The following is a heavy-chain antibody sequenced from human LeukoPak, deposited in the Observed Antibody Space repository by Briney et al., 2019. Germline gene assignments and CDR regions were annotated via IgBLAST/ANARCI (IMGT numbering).Heavy chain of an antibody. CDR2: IYYSGST. Sequence: SETLSLTCTVSGASISTYYWSWIRQPPGKGLEWIGYIYYSGSTNYNPSLKSRVTISVDTSKNQFSLKLSSVTAADTAVYYGARTSNWFDPWGQGTLVTVSS. V-gene: IGHV4-59*08. CDR1: GASISTYY. J-gene: IGHJ5*02. CDR3: ARTSNWFDP.